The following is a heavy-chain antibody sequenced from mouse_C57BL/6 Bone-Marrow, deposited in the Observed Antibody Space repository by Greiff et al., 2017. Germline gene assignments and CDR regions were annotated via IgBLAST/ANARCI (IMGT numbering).Heavy chain of an antibody. CDR3: ARDDESFLYYAMDY. CDR2: ISDGGSYT. CDR1: GFTFSSYA. Sequence: EVQLMESGGGLVKPGGSLKLSCAASGFTFSSYAMSWVRQTPEKRLEWVGTISDGGSYTYYPDNVKGRFTISRDNAKNNPYLQMSHLKSEDTAMYYCARDDESFLYYAMDYWGQGTSVTVSS. J-gene: IGHJ4*01. V-gene: IGHV5-4*01. D-gene: IGHD1-3*01.